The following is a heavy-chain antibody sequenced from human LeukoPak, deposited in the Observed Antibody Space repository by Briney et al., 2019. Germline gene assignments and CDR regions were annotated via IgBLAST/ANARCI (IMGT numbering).Heavy chain of an antibody. V-gene: IGHV1-18*01. CDR1: GYTFTSYA. J-gene: IGHJ4*02. CDR2: ISAYNGNT. CDR3: ARARDYYDFWSGYYAD. Sequence: ASVKVSCKTSGYTFTSYAITWVRQAPGQGLEWMGWISAYNGNTNYTQKLQGRVTMTTETSTSSAYMELRSLRSDDTGVYYCARARDYYDFWSGYYADWGQGTLVTVSS. D-gene: IGHD3-3*01.